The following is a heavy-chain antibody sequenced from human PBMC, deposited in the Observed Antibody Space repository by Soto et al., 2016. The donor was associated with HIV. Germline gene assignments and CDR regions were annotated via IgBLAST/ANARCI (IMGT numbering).Heavy chain of an antibody. CDR2: INPNSGGT. CDR1: GYTFTGYY. CDR3: ARASWQQLPRSAFDI. J-gene: IGHJ3*02. V-gene: IGHV1-2*02. D-gene: IGHD6-13*01. Sequence: QVQLVQSGAEVKKPGASVKVSCKASGYTFTGYYVHWVRQAPGQGLEWMGWINPNSGGTNYAQKFQGRVTMTRDTSISTAYMELSRLRSDDTAVYYCARASWQQLPRSAFDIWGQGTMVTVSS.